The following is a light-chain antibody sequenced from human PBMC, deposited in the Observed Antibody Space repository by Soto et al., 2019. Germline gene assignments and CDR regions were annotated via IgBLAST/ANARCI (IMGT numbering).Light chain of an antibody. V-gene: IGLV2-14*01. CDR3: SSYTSTTKV. CDR1: XXDVGGYKY. J-gene: IGLJ2*01. CDR2: EVS. Sequence: QSVLTQPASVSGSPGQSITISCTXXXXDVGGYKYVSWYQQHPGKAPKLMIYEVSNRPSGVSNRFSGSKSGNTASLTISGLQAEDEADYYCSSYTSTTKVFGGGTKLTVL.